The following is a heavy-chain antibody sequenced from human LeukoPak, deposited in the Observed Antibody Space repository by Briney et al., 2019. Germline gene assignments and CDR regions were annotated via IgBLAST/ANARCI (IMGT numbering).Heavy chain of an antibody. CDR3: AKPTYASNSSGWYNHFDY. D-gene: IGHD6-19*01. Sequence: PGGSLRLSCAASGFTFSSYAMSWVRQAPGKGLEWVSAISGSDGSTYYADSVKGRFTISRDNSKNTLYLQLNSLRAEDTTVYYCAKPTYASNSSGWYNHFDYWGQGTLVTVSS. V-gene: IGHV3-23*01. CDR2: ISGSDGST. CDR1: GFTFSSYA. J-gene: IGHJ4*02.